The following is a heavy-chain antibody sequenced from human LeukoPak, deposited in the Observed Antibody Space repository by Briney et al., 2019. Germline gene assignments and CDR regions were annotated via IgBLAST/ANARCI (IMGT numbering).Heavy chain of an antibody. CDR3: ARDPYNWNEGLPLRY. V-gene: IGHV1-18*01. J-gene: IGHJ4*02. CDR2: ISAYNGNT. Sequence: GASVKVSCKASGYTFTSYGISWVRQAPGQGLEWMGWISAYNGNTNYAQKLQGRVTMTTDTSTSTAYMELRSLRSDDTAVYYCARDPYNWNEGLPLRYWGQGTLVTVSS. D-gene: IGHD1-20*01. CDR1: GYTFTSYG.